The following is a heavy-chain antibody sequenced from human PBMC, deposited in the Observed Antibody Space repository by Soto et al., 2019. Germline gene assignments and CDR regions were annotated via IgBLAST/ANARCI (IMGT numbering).Heavy chain of an antibody. V-gene: IGHV3-30*18. D-gene: IGHD3-16*02. J-gene: IGHJ4*02. CDR2: ISYDGSEK. Sequence: QVQLVESGGGAVQSGRSLRLSCAASGFTFSSFGMHWVRQAPGKGLEWVAVISYDGSEKYYADSVKGRFTISRDNSKNTLSLQMNSLRADDTAVYYCAKALGELSPESYDYWGQGTLITVSS. CDR3: AKALGELSPESYDY. CDR1: GFTFSSFG.